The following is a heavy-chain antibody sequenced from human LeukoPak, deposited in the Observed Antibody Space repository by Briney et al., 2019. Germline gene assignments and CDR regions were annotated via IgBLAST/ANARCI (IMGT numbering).Heavy chain of an antibody. Sequence: ASVKVSCKASGYTFTSYGISWVRQAPGQGLEWMGWISAYNGNANYAQKLQGRVTMTTDTSTSTAYMELRSLRSDDTAVYYCARHRYFDWLFDYWGQGTLVTVSS. CDR1: GYTFTSYG. V-gene: IGHV1-18*01. CDR3: ARHRYFDWLFDY. CDR2: ISAYNGNA. J-gene: IGHJ4*02. D-gene: IGHD3-9*01.